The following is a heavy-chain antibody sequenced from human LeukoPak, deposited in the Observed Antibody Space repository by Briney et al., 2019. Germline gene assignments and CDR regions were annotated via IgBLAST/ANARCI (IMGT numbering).Heavy chain of an antibody. J-gene: IGHJ6*03. V-gene: IGHV4-59*01. CDR1: GGSISSYY. Sequence: SETLSLTCTVSGGSISSYYWSWIRQPPGKGLEWIGYIYYSGSTNYNPSLKSRVTISVDTSKNQFSLKLSSVTAADTAVYYCARDLGTPYYYMDVWGKGTTVTVSS. D-gene: IGHD7-27*01. CDR3: ARDLGTPYYYMDV. CDR2: IYYSGST.